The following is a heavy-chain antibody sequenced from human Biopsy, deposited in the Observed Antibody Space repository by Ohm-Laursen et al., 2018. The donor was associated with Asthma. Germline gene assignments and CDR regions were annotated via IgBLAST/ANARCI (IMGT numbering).Heavy chain of an antibody. CDR2: IIPMNGVP. CDR1: GGTFRTYA. CDR3: ARHPYVDGSDNYYYRGNDYYLGMDV. Sequence: SVKVSCKASGGTFRTYAFNWVRQAPGQGLEWMGGIIPMNGVPKVAQKFQGRVTITADESTSTAYMELSSLRSEDTAVYYCARHPYVDGSDNYYYRGNDYYLGMDVWGQGTTVTVSS. J-gene: IGHJ6*02. V-gene: IGHV1-69*01. D-gene: IGHD3-10*01.